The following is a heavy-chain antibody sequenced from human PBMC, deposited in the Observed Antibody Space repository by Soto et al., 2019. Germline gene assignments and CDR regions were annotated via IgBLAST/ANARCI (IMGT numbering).Heavy chain of an antibody. D-gene: IGHD3-22*01. Sequence: QVHLVQSGAEVKKPGASVKISCKASGYSFTTFFIHWVRQAPGQGLEWIGMINPSGAVTAYAQRLQGRVTVTSDTSTSTLYMELCSLRSEDTAVYYCARGDYVSRGYFDELDYWGQGALITVSS. CDR2: INPSGAVT. CDR1: GYSFTTFF. V-gene: IGHV1-46*01. J-gene: IGHJ4*02. CDR3: ARGDYVSRGYFDELDY.